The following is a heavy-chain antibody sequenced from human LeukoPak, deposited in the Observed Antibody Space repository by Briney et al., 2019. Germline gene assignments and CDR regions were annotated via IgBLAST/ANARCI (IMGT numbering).Heavy chain of an antibody. J-gene: IGHJ4*02. V-gene: IGHV1-2*06. CDR1: GYTFIDYF. Sequence: ASVKVSCKASGYTFIDYFIHWVRQAHGQGLEWMGRINSNSGGTEYAQKFQGRVTMTRDTSISTAYMELSRLTSDDTAVYYCARDLSSTSNWELDYWGQGTLVTVSS. CDR3: ARDLSSTSNWELDY. D-gene: IGHD7-27*01. CDR2: INSNSGGT.